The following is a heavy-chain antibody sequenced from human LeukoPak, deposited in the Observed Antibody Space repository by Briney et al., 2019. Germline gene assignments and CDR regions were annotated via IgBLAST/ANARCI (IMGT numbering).Heavy chain of an antibody. CDR1: GFTFSTYG. CDR2: IRYDGSER. J-gene: IGHJ4*02. V-gene: IGHV3-30*02. D-gene: IGHD6-19*01. CDR3: AKVGYGWYEVDY. Sequence: PGGSLRLSCAASGFTFSTYGMHWVRQAPGKGLDWVAFIRYDGSERYYADSVKDRFTVSRDNSKNTLYLQMNGLRVEDTAVYYCAKVGYGWYEVDYWGQGTLVTVSS.